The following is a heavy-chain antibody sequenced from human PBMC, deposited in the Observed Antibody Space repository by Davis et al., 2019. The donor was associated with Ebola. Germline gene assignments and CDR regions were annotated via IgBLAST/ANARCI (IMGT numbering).Heavy chain of an antibody. CDR3: ASIADMGGMDV. V-gene: IGHV4-59*01. Sequence: MPSETLSLTCTVSGGSISSYYWSWIRQPPGKGLEWIGYIYYSGSTNYNPSLKSRVTISVDTSKNQFSLKLSSVTAADTAVYYCASIADMGGMDVWGQGTTVTVSS. J-gene: IGHJ6*02. CDR2: IYYSGST. D-gene: IGHD3-9*01. CDR1: GGSISSYY.